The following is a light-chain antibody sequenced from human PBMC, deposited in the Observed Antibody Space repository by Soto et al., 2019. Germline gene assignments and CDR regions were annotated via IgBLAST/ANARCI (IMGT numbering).Light chain of an antibody. CDR3: LQHNTYPLS. J-gene: IGKJ4*01. CDR1: QGISSY. Sequence: DIQLTQSAGFIYQSXCGGVTISSXASQGISSYLAWYQQKPGKAPKLLIYAASTLQSGVPSRFSGSGSGTEFTLTISSLQPEDFATYYCLQHNTYPLSFGGGTKVDNK. V-gene: IGKV1-9*01. CDR2: AAS.